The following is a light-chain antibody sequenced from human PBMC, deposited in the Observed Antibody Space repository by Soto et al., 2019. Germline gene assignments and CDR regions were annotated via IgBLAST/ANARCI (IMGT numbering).Light chain of an antibody. CDR3: QHYNSYSEA. V-gene: IGKV1-5*03. CDR2: KAY. CDR1: QTISSW. J-gene: IGKJ1*01. Sequence: DIQMTQSPSTLSGSVVDRVTITCRASQTISSWVAGYQQKPGKAPELLIYKAYTLTSGVPSRFSDSGSGTEFTLTLSSLQPDDFAPYYCQHYNSYSEAFCQGTKVELK.